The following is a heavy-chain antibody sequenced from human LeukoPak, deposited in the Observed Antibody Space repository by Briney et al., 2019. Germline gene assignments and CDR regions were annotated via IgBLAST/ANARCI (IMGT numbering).Heavy chain of an antibody. CDR2: ISSSGSYM. D-gene: IGHD6-19*01. CDR3: AKALAVSGQGTDF. Sequence: GGSLRLSCAASGFTFSSYSMNWVRQAPGKGLEWVSSISSSGSYMYYADSVKGRFTISRDNAKNSLYLQMNSLRAEDTAAYYCAKALAVSGQGTDFWGQGTLVTVSS. CDR1: GFTFSSYS. J-gene: IGHJ4*02. V-gene: IGHV3-21*01.